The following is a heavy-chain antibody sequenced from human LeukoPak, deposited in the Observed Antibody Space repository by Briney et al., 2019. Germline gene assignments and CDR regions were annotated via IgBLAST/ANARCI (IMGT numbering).Heavy chain of an antibody. V-gene: IGHV1-46*01. Sequence: ASVTVSFKASGYTFTSYYMHWVRQAPGQGREGMGIINPSGGSTSYEQKFQGRVTMTREMSTSTVYMELSSLRSEDTAVYYCARRGWELDDAFDIWGQGTMVTVSS. CDR3: ARRGWELDDAFDI. CDR2: INPSGGST. CDR1: GYTFTSYY. J-gene: IGHJ3*02. D-gene: IGHD1-26*01.